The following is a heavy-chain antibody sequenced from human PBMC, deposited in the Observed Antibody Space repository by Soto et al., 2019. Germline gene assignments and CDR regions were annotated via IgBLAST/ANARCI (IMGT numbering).Heavy chain of an antibody. CDR1: GFTFSRYA. J-gene: IGHJ4*02. CDR3: PTELQQLVDCLDY. V-gene: IGHV3-30-3*01. CDR2: ISYDGSNK. Sequence: PGGSLRLSCVASGFTFSRYAMHWVRQAPGKGLEWVAVISYDGSNKYYADSVKGRYSISRDNSKNTLYLQMSSLRADDTAVYYCPTELQQLVDCLDYWGQGTLVPVSS. D-gene: IGHD6-13*01.